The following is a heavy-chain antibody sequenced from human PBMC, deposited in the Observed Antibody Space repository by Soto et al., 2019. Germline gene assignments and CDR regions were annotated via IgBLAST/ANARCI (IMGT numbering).Heavy chain of an antibody. V-gene: IGHV5-51*01. CDR1: GYSFTSYW. D-gene: IGHD3-10*01. CDR3: ARQRSSRSLRSSNMVRGVIVFDY. Sequence: GESLKISCKGSGYSFTSYWIGWVRQMPGKGLEWMGIIYPGDSDTRYSPSFQGQVTISADKSISTAYLQWSSLKASDTVMYYCARQRSSRSLRSSNMVRGVIVFDYWGQGTLVTVSS. J-gene: IGHJ4*02. CDR2: IYPGDSDT.